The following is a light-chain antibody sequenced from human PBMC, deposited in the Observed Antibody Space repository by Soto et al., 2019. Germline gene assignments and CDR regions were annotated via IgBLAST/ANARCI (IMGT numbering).Light chain of an antibody. CDR1: QTINNN. Sequence: VMTQAPATLSVSPGERATLSCSASQTINNNVAWYQLNHGQVPRLLIYGASTRATGIPARFSGSGSGTDFTLTISRLEPEDFAVYYCQQYGSSGTFGQGTKVDIK. J-gene: IGKJ1*01. V-gene: IGKV3-20*01. CDR3: QQYGSSGT. CDR2: GAS.